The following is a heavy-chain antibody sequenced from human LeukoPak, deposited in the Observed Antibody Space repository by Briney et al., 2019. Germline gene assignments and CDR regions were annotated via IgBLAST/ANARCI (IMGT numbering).Heavy chain of an antibody. CDR3: ARAYGIVVVPAAITAFDI. Sequence: EASVKVSCKASGGTSNSHAISWVRQAPGQGLEWMGWINPNSGGTNYAQKFQGRVTMTRDTSISTAYMELSRLRSDDAAVYYCARAYGIVVVPAAITAFDIWGQGTMVTVSS. CDR1: GGTSNSHA. J-gene: IGHJ3*02. CDR2: INPNSGGT. D-gene: IGHD2-2*01. V-gene: IGHV1-2*02.